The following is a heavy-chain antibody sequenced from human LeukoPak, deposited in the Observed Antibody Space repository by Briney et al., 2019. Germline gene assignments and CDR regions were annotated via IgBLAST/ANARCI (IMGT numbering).Heavy chain of an antibody. J-gene: IGHJ4*02. CDR1: GFTFSNYY. CDR2: INTDGSTT. CDR3: ARDRTVTTNPYYFDL. D-gene: IGHD4-17*01. Sequence: PGGSLRLSCAASGFTFSNYYMHWVRQAPGKGPVWVSRINTDGSTTRYADSVKGRFTISRDNAKNTLYPQMNSLRAEDTAVYYCARDRTVTTNPYYFDLWGQGSLVTVSS. V-gene: IGHV3-74*01.